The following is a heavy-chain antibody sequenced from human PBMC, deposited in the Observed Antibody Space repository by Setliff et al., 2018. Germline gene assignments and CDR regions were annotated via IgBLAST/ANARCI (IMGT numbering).Heavy chain of an antibody. CDR1: GASTTTYY. Sequence: SETLSLTCAVSGASTTTYYWSWIRQPAGTGLQWIWRINTRWSTKYNPSLKSRVTMSVDTSKNQFSLKLSAVTAADTAVYYCARDVGGEGYFDSWGQGTLVTVSS. V-gene: IGHV4-4*07. D-gene: IGHD3-10*01. CDR3: ARDVGGEGYFDS. J-gene: IGHJ4*02. CDR2: INTRWST.